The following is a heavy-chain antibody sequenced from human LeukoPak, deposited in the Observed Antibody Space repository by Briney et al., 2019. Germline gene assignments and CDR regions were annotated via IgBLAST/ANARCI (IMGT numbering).Heavy chain of an antibody. J-gene: IGHJ4*02. CDR2: IYPGDSDA. V-gene: IGHV5-51*01. Sequence: GESLKISCKGSGYSFTSYWIGWVRQMPGKGLEWMGIIYPGDSDARYSPSFQGQVTISADKSISTAYLQWSSLKASDTAIYYCARKRGYSYGYVDYWGQGTLVTVSS. CDR3: ARKRGYSYGYVDY. D-gene: IGHD5-18*01. CDR1: GYSFTSYW.